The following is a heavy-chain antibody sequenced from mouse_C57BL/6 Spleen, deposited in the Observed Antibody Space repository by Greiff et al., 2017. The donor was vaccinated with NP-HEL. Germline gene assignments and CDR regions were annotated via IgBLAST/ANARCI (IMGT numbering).Heavy chain of an antibody. V-gene: IGHV1-82*01. J-gene: IGHJ3*01. Sequence: VQGVESGPELVKPGASVKISCKASGYAFSSSWMNWVKQRPGKGLEWIGRIYPGDGDTNYNGKFKGKATLTADKSSSTAYMQLSSLTSEDSAVYFCASPAWFAYWGQGTLVTVSA. CDR1: GYAFSSSW. CDR2: IYPGDGDT. CDR3: ASPAWFAY.